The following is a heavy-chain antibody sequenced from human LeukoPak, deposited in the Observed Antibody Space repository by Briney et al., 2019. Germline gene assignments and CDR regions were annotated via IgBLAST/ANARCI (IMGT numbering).Heavy chain of an antibody. CDR1: GFTVSSNY. V-gene: IGHV3-53*01. D-gene: IGHD6-19*01. CDR2: IYSGGST. Sequence: GGSLRLSCAASGFTVSSNYMSWVRQAPGKGLEWVSVIYSGGSTYYADSVKGRFTISRDNSKNTLYLQMNSLRAEDMAVYYCARDRASSGWFGVSYYYGMDVWGQGTTVTVSS. J-gene: IGHJ6*02. CDR3: ARDRASSGWFGVSYYYGMDV.